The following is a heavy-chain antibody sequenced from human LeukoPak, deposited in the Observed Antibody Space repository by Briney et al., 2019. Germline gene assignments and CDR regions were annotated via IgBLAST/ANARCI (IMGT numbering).Heavy chain of an antibody. J-gene: IGHJ4*02. Sequence: SETLSLTCTVSGGSISSYYWSWIRQPPGKGLEWIGYIYYSGSTNYNPSLKSRVTISVDTSKYQFSLKLSSVTAADTAVYYCARGIAAAGPNFDYWGQGTLVTVSS. CDR2: IYYSGST. V-gene: IGHV4-59*01. CDR3: ARGIAAAGPNFDY. CDR1: GGSISSYY. D-gene: IGHD6-13*01.